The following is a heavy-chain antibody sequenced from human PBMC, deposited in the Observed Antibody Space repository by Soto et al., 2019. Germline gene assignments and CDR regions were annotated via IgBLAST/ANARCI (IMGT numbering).Heavy chain of an antibody. D-gene: IGHD3-22*01. J-gene: IGHJ6*02. CDR2: IYYSGST. V-gene: IGHV4-39*07. Sequence: PSETLSLTCTVSGGSISSSSYYWGWIRQPPGKGLEWIGSIYYSGSTYYNPSLKSRVTISVDTSKNQFSLKLSSVTAADTAVYYCARDYYYDSRGGMDVWGQGTTVTVSS. CDR3: ARDYYYDSRGGMDV. CDR1: GGSISSSSYY.